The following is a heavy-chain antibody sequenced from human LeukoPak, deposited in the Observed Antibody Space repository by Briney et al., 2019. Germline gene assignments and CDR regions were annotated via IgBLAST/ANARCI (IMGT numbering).Heavy chain of an antibody. CDR1: GGSLSSYY. D-gene: IGHD5-12*01. V-gene: IGHV4-59*01. CDR2: IYYSGST. Sequence: SETLSLTCAVSGGSLSSYYWSWIRQPPGKGLEWIGYIYYSGSTNYNPSLKSRATISVDTSKNQFSLKLSSVTAADTAVYYCARVYSGYDWALYFDYWGQGTLVTVSS. J-gene: IGHJ4*02. CDR3: ARVYSGYDWALYFDY.